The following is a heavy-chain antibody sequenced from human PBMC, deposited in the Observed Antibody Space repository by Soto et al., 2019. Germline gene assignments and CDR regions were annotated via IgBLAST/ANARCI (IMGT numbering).Heavy chain of an antibody. CDR3: VVAFDY. Sequence: PGGSLRLSCSASGFTLSSYAMHWVRQAPGKGLEWVAVISYDGSNKYYADSVKGRFTISRDNSKNTLYLQMNSLRAEDTAVYYCVVAFDYWGQGTLVTVSS. V-gene: IGHV3-30-3*01. CDR1: GFTLSSYA. CDR2: ISYDGSNK. J-gene: IGHJ4*02.